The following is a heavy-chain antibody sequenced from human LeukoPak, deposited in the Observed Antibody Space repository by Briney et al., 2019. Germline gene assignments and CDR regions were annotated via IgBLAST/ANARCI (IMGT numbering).Heavy chain of an antibody. Sequence: PSETLSLTCTVSGCSISGYYWSWIRQPPGKGLECIGYIYYTGSINYNPSLKSRVIISVDTSKNQFSLKLSSVTAADAAVYYCARLPYYYDRSGLPYWGQGTLVTVSS. J-gene: IGHJ4*02. CDR3: ARLPYYYDRSGLPY. CDR1: GCSISGYY. CDR2: IYYTGSI. V-gene: IGHV4-59*08. D-gene: IGHD3-22*01.